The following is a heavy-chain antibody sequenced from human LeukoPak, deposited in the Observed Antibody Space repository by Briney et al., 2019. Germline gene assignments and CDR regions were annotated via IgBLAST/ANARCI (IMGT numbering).Heavy chain of an antibody. V-gene: IGHV3-30*18. CDR3: AKAMYHYDSSSYLFDY. Sequence: TGGSLRLSCVASGFAFSKFGMHWVRQAPGKGLEWVALISYDGSNIHYAGSVKGRLTISRENSKNTLYLQLNSLRAEDTAVYYCAKAMYHYDSSSYLFDYWGQGTLVTVSS. J-gene: IGHJ4*02. CDR1: GFAFSKFG. CDR2: ISYDGSNI. D-gene: IGHD3-22*01.